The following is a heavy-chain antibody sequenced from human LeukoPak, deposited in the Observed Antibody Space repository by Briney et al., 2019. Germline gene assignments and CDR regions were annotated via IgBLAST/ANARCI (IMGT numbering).Heavy chain of an antibody. CDR3: ARGTGTGWRFDF. D-gene: IGHD3/OR15-3a*01. V-gene: IGHV3-21*01. CDR1: GFTFTTYG. Sequence: GGSLRLSCAASGFTFTTYGFNWVRQAPGKGLEWVSSISFSGSYIYYADSVKGRFTISRDNAKNSVYLQMNSLRDDDTAVYYCARGTGTGWRFDFWGQGTLVTVSS. J-gene: IGHJ4*02. CDR2: ISFSGSYI.